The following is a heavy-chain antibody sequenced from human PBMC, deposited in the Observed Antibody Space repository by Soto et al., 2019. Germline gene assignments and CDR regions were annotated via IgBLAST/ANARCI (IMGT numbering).Heavy chain of an antibody. Sequence: PGESLKISCKGSGYRFSIYWIGWVRQMPGKGLEWVGNIYPSDSYTNYSPSFQGHVTISADKSISTAYLQWSSLKASDTAMYYCARPQYYYYYGMDVWGQGTTVTVSS. V-gene: IGHV5-10-1*01. CDR1: GYRFSIYW. CDR2: IYPSDSYT. CDR3: ARPQYYYYYGMDV. J-gene: IGHJ6*02.